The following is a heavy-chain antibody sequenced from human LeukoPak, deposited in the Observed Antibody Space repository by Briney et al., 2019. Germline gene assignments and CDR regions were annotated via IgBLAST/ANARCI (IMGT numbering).Heavy chain of an antibody. V-gene: IGHV3-30*02. Sequence: PGGSLRLSCAASGFIFSNFGMHWVRQAPGKGLEWVAFIRYDGSNKFYADSVKGRFTISRDNSKSTLFLQMNSLRAEDTAVYYCAKPVDYLEGWFDPWGQGTLVAVSS. CDR3: AKPVDYLEGWFDP. J-gene: IGHJ5*02. CDR2: IRYDGSNK. CDR1: GFIFSNFG. D-gene: IGHD2/OR15-2a*01.